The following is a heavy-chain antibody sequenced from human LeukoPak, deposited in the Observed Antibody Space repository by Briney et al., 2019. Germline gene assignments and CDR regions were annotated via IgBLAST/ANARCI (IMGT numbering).Heavy chain of an antibody. CDR3: AKDRLGEFDY. J-gene: IGHJ4*02. CDR2: ISGSGGST. D-gene: IGHD3-10*01. V-gene: IGHV3-23*01. CDR1: GFTFSSYA. Sequence: GGSLRLSCAASGFTFSSYAMSWVRQAPGKGLEWVSAISGSGGSTYYADSVKGRFTISRDSSKNTPYLQMNSLRAEDTAVYYCAKDRLGEFDYWGQGTLVTVSS.